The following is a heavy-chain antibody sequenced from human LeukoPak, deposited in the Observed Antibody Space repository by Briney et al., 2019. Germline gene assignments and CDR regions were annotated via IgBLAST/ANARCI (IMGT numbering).Heavy chain of an antibody. J-gene: IGHJ4*02. Sequence: PSETLSLTCTVSGYSISTSYYWGWIRQPPGKGLGWIGSINYSGSTYHNPSLKSRVTMSVDTSNNQFSLMLSSVTAADTAVYYCARDVSSAVADYWGQGTLVTVSS. CDR1: GYSISTSYY. CDR3: ARDVSSAVADY. D-gene: IGHD6-19*01. V-gene: IGHV4-38-2*02. CDR2: INYSGST.